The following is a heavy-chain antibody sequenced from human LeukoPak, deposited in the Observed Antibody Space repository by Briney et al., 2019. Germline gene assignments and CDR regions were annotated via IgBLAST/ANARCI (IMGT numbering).Heavy chain of an antibody. J-gene: IGHJ5*02. V-gene: IGHV4-34*01. Sequence: SETLSLTCAVYGGSFSGYYWSWIRQPPGKGLEWIGEINHSGSTNYNPSLKSRVTISVDTSKNQFSLKLSSVTAADTAVYYCATRPDIAAAGPGWFDPWGQGTLVTVSS. CDR1: GGSFSGYY. CDR3: ATRPDIAAAGPGWFDP. D-gene: IGHD6-13*01. CDR2: INHSGST.